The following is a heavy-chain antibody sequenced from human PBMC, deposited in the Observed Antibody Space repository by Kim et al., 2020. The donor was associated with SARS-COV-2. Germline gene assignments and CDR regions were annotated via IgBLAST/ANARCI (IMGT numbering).Heavy chain of an antibody. CDR1: GFTFSSYA. Sequence: GGSLRLSCAASGFTFSSYAMSWVRQAPGKGLEWVSVIGASGSTFFADSVKGRFTISRDNPKNTLYLQMNSLRVEDTAAYYCAKHTDGSRYLDYWGQGTLVTVSS. CDR3: AKHTDGSRYLDY. D-gene: IGHD2-2*02. V-gene: IGHV3-23*01. J-gene: IGHJ4*02. CDR2: IGASGST.